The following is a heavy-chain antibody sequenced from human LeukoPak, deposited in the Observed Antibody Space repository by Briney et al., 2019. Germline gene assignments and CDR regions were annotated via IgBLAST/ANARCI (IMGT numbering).Heavy chain of an antibody. J-gene: IGHJ3*02. D-gene: IGHD1-14*01. CDR2: ISAYNGNT. Sequence: ASVKVSCKASGYTFTSYGISWVRQAPGQGLEWMGWISAYNGNTNYAQKLQGRVTMTTDTSTSTAYMELRSLRSDDAAVYYCASSVEGPDDAFDIWGQGTMVTVSS. CDR3: ASSVEGPDDAFDI. V-gene: IGHV1-18*01. CDR1: GYTFTSYG.